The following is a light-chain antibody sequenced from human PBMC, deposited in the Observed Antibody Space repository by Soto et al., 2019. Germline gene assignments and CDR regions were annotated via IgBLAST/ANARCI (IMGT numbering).Light chain of an antibody. J-gene: IGKJ4*01. Sequence: EIVMTQSPATLSVSRGERATLSCRASQSVSSDLAWYQQKPGQAPRLLIYGASTRATGIPARFSGSGSGTEFTLTISSLQSEDSAVYYCQQYNNWPRLTFGGGTKVEIK. V-gene: IGKV3-15*01. CDR3: QQYNNWPRLT. CDR2: GAS. CDR1: QSVSSD.